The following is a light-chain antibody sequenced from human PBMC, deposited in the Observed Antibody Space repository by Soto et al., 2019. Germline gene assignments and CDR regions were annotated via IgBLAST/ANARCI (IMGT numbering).Light chain of an antibody. V-gene: IGKV1-5*03. CDR2: KAS. Sequence: IHMTESGSALSPTIGDRDTITFPASQSIATYLTWYQQKPGKAPKLLIYKASSLESGVPSRFSGSGSGTEFTLTIISLQPDDFATYYCQHYNCYSEAFGQGTKVDIK. J-gene: IGKJ1*01. CDR1: QSIATY. CDR3: QHYNCYSEA.